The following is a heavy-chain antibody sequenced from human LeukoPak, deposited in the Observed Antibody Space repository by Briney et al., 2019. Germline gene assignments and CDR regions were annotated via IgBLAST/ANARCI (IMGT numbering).Heavy chain of an antibody. CDR3: ARATTVTFYFDY. CDR1: GYTFTGYY. Sequence: ASVKVSCKASGYTFTGYYMHWVRQAPEQGLEWMGWINPNSGGTNYAQKFQGRVTMTRDTSISTAYMELSRLRSDDTAVYYCARATTVTFYFDYWGQGTLVTVSS. V-gene: IGHV1-2*02. CDR2: INPNSGGT. J-gene: IGHJ4*02. D-gene: IGHD4-17*01.